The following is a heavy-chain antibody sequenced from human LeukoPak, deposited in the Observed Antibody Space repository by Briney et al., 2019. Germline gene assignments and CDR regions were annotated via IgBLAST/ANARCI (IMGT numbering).Heavy chain of an antibody. CDR2: IYPGDSDT. CDR1: GYNFPNYW. D-gene: IGHD6-19*01. J-gene: IGHJ4*02. Sequence: GESLKISCKGSGYNFPNYWIGWVRQMPGKGLEWMGIIYPGDSDTRYSPSFQGQVTISADKSISTAYLQWSSLKASDTAMYYCARLTVAGHFPFDYWGQGTLVTVSS. V-gene: IGHV5-51*01. CDR3: ARLTVAGHFPFDY.